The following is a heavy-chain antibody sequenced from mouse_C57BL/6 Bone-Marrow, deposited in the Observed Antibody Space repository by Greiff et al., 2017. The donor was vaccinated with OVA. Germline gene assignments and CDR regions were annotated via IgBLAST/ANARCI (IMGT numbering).Heavy chain of an antibody. D-gene: IGHD2-1*01. CDR1: GYTFTDYE. CDR3: TRYWFYPGYFGY. CDR2: IDPETGGT. V-gene: IGHV1-15*01. Sequence: VQLVESGAELVRPGASVTLSCKASGYTFTDYEMHWVKQTPVHGLEWIGAIDPETGGTAYNQKFKGKAILTADKSSSTAYMELRSLTSEDSAVYYCTRYWFYPGYFGYWGQGTTLTVSS. J-gene: IGHJ2*01.